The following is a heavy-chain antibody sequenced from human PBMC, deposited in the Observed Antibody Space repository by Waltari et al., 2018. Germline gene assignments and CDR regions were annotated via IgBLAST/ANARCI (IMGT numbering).Heavy chain of an antibody. CDR2: IYYSGST. CDR1: GGSMSSYY. J-gene: IGHJ3*02. Sequence: QVQLQESGPGLVKPSETLSLTCTVSGGSMSSYYWSWIRQPPGKGLEWIGYIYYSGSTNYNPSLKSRVTISVDTSKNQFSLKLSSVTAADTAVYYCAHGDFWSGYRDAFDIWGQGTMVTVSS. V-gene: IGHV4-59*01. CDR3: AHGDFWSGYRDAFDI. D-gene: IGHD3-3*01.